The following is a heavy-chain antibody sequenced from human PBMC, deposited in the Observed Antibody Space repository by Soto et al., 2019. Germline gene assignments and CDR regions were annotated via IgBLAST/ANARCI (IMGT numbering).Heavy chain of an antibody. CDR1: GYTFTSSA. V-gene: IGHV1-3*01. J-gene: IGHJ4*02. CDR3: ARDAYDYGDFAGIGY. D-gene: IGHD4-17*01. CDR2: INVGNGNA. Sequence: ASVKVSCKASGYTFTSSAMHWVRQAPGQRLEWMGWINVGNGNAKYSQKFQGRVTMTKDTSTDTVYMELSSLRSEDTAVYYCARDAYDYGDFAGIGYWGQGTLVTVSS.